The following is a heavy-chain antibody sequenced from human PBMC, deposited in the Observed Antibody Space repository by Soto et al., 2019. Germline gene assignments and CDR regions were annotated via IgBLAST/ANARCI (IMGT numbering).Heavy chain of an antibody. CDR3: ARAADRAQGPFDY. CDR2: ISYDGSNK. D-gene: IGHD3-10*01. CDR1: GFTFSSYA. V-gene: IGHV3-30-3*01. Sequence: QVQLVESGGGVVQPGRSLRLSCAASGFTFSSYAMHWVRQAPGKGLEWVAVISYDGSNKYYADSVKGRFTISRDNSKNTLYLQMNSLRAEDTAVYYCARAADRAQGPFDYWGQGTLVTVSS. J-gene: IGHJ4*02.